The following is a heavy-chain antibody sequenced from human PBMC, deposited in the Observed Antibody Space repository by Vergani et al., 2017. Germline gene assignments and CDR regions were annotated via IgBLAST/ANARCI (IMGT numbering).Heavy chain of an antibody. CDR2: ISAYNGNT. Sequence: QVQLVQSGAEVKKPGSSVKVSCKASGGTFSSYAISWVRQAPGQGLEWMGGISAYNGNTNYAQKLQGRVTMTTDTSTSTAYMELRSLRSDDTAVYYCARGVVAATGWLQYYFDYWGQGTLVTVSS. V-gene: IGHV1-18*01. J-gene: IGHJ4*02. CDR3: ARGVVAATGWLQYYFDY. CDR1: GGTFSSYA. D-gene: IGHD2-15*01.